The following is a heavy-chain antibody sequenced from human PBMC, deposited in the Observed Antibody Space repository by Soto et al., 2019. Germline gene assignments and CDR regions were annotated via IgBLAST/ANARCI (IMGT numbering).Heavy chain of an antibody. J-gene: IGHJ3*02. CDR3: AREGRGVGAAGAFDI. D-gene: IGHD1-26*01. Sequence: ASVKVSCKASGYTFTRYTMNWVRQAPGQRLEWMGWINPDNGNTKSSQKFQDRVIITRDTSASTAYMELSSLRSEDTAVYYCAREGRGVGAAGAFDIWGQGTMVTVSS. CDR2: INPDNGNT. V-gene: IGHV1-3*01. CDR1: GYTFTRYT.